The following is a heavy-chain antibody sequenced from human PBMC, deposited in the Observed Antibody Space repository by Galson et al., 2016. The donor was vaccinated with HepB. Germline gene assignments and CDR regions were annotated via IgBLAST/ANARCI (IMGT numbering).Heavy chain of an antibody. CDR1: GLTFSHAW. D-gene: IGHD3-16*01. V-gene: IGHV3-15*07. CDR3: IWDDHVYYGMAV. J-gene: IGHJ6*02. Sequence: SLRLSCAVSGLTFSHAWMNWGRQAPGKGLEWVGRSKNGGTTDYAAPVKGRFTISRDDSKNTVYLQMNSLKTEDTAVYYCIWDDHVYYGMAVWGQGTTVTVSS. CDR2: SKNGGTT.